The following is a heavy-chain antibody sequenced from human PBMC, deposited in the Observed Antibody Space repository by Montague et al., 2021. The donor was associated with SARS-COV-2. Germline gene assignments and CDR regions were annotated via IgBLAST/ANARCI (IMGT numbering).Heavy chain of an antibody. V-gene: IGHV4-39*01. D-gene: IGHD3-3*01. CDR1: GSSISSSSYY. CDR3: ARHSGRDTIFGVVIIPDAFDI. Sequence: TLSLTCTVPGSSISSSSYYWGWIHQPPGKGLEWIGSIYYSGSTYYNPSLKSRVTISVDTSKNQFSLKLSSVTAADTAVYYCARHSGRDTIFGVVIIPDAFDIWGQGTMVTVSS. CDR2: IYYSGST. J-gene: IGHJ3*02.